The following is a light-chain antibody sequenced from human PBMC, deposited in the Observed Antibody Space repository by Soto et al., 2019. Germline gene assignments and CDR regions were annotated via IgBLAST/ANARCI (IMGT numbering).Light chain of an antibody. CDR2: KAS. CDR1: QSISTW. V-gene: IGKV1-5*03. Sequence: DIQMTQSPSTLSASVGDRVTITCRASQSISTWLAWYQQKPGKAPKLLIYKASSLQSGVPSRFSGSGSGTEFTLTVSSLRPDDFATYYCQQYNDYSLWTFGQGTKVEIK. J-gene: IGKJ1*01. CDR3: QQYNDYSLWT.